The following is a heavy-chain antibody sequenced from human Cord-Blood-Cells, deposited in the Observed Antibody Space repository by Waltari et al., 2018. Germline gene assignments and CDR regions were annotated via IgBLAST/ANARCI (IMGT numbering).Heavy chain of an antibody. CDR2: IYHSGST. J-gene: IGHJ4*02. V-gene: IGHV4-38-2*01. Sequence: QVQLQESGPGLVKPSETLSLPCAVSGYSISSGYYWGWIRQPPGKGLEWIGSIYHSGSTYYNPSLKSRVTISVDTSKNQFSLKLSSVTAADTAVYYCARATGDFDYWGQGTLVTVSS. CDR1: GYSISSGYY. D-gene: IGHD7-27*01. CDR3: ARATGDFDY.